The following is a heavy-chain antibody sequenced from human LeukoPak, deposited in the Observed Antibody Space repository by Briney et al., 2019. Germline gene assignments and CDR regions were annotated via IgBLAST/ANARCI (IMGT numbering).Heavy chain of an antibody. CDR3: ARSSSGWYGGKYNWFDP. V-gene: IGHV3-66*01. Sequence: PGGSLRLSCAASGFTFSSYAMSWVRQAPGKGLEWVSVIYSGGSTYYADSVKGRFTISRDNSKNTLYLQMNSLRAEDTAVYYCARSSSGWYGGKYNWFDPWGQGTLVTVSS. CDR2: IYSGGST. CDR1: GFTFSSYA. D-gene: IGHD6-19*01. J-gene: IGHJ5*02.